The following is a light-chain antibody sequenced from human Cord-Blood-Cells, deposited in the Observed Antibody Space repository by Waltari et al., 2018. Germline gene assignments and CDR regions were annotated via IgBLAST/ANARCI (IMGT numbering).Light chain of an antibody. V-gene: IGKV3-20*01. Sequence: EIVLTQSQGTLYLSPGERATLSCRASQGLRSSYLAWYQQKPGQAPRLLIYGASSRATGIPDRFSGSGSGTDFTLTISRLEPEDFAVYYCQQYGSSPPYTFGQGTKLEIK. CDR2: GAS. J-gene: IGKJ2*01. CDR3: QQYGSSPPYT. CDR1: QGLRSSY.